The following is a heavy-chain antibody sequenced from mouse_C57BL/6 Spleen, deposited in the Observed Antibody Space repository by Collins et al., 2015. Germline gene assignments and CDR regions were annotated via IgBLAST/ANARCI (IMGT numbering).Heavy chain of an antibody. J-gene: IGHJ2*01. Sequence: QKFKDKATLTVDKSSSTAYLQLSSLTSEDSAVYYCARGNSPFDYWGQGTILTVSS. CDR3: ARGNSPFDY. V-gene: IGHV1-52*01.